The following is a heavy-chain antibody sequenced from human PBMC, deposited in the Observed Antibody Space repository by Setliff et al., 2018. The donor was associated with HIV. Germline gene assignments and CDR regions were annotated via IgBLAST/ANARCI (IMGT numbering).Heavy chain of an antibody. J-gene: IGHJ4*02. V-gene: IGHV7-4-1*02. CDR1: GYTFINYA. D-gene: IGHD6-19*01. CDR2: INTHTGSP. CDR3: SRDTPAVAGTSIGLDY. Sequence: VASVKVSCKASGYTFINYAMNWVRQAPGQGLEWMGWINTHTGSPTYAQAFTGRFVFSVDTSVTTAYLQISSLKSEDTAVYYCSRDTPAVAGTSIGLDYWGQGTLVTVS.